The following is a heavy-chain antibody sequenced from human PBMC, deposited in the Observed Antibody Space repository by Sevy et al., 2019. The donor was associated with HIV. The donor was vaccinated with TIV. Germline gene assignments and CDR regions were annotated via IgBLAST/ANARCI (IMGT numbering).Heavy chain of an antibody. D-gene: IGHD3-22*01. CDR1: GFNFHNYA. CDR2: LRGSGGSA. Sequence: GGSLRLSCAASGFNFHNYAMTWVRQAPGKGLEWVSVLRGSGGSAHYADSVKGRFTTSRDNSRNTLFLQMNNLRAEDTAVYYCAKPLPGYYYDSSGYFEYWTQGTLVTVSS. J-gene: IGHJ4*02. CDR3: AKPLPGYYYDSSGYFEY. V-gene: IGHV3-23*01.